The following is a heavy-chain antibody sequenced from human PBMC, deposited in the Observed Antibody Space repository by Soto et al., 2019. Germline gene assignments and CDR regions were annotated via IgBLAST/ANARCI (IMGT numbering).Heavy chain of an antibody. CDR2: IYPDDSDT. CDR1: GYTFSVYW. V-gene: IGHV5-51*01. Sequence: LGESLKISCKASGYTFSVYWIGWVRQMPGKGLEWMGNIYPDDSDTSNNPSFDGRVTVSADKYNNTAYLQWSSLTASDTAIYYCVRQLGNSAMLIIDPWGQGTPVTVSS. J-gene: IGHJ5*02. CDR3: VRQLGNSAMLIIDP. D-gene: IGHD3-16*01.